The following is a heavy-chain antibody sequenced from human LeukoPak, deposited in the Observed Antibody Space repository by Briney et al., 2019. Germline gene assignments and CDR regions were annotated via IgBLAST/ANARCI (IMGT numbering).Heavy chain of an antibody. CDR3: ARTQEAEYSSGRYDSYYYYYMDV. CDR1: GGSISSFC. V-gene: IGHV4-59*01. Sequence: SESLSLTCHVSGGSISSFCCSWIRQPPGKGLGWIGSIHVSGSTDYHTSLRTRSTIAVYTSKNQFSLKLSSVTAADTAVYFCARTQEAEYSSGRYDSYYYYYMDVWGKGTTVTISS. CDR2: IHVSGST. D-gene: IGHD6-19*01. J-gene: IGHJ6*03.